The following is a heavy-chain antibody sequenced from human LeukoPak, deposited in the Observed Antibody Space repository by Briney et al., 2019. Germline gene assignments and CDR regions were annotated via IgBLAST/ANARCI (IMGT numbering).Heavy chain of an antibody. D-gene: IGHD6-19*01. Sequence: GGSLRLSCAASGFTFSDYYMSWIRQAPGKGLEWVSYISSSGSTIYYADSVKGRFTISRDNAKNSLYLQMNSLRAEDTAVYYCARDRMAGSYYYGMDVWGQGTTVTVSS. CDR3: ARDRMAGSYYYGMDV. V-gene: IGHV3-11*01. J-gene: IGHJ6*02. CDR1: GFTFSDYY. CDR2: ISSSGSTI.